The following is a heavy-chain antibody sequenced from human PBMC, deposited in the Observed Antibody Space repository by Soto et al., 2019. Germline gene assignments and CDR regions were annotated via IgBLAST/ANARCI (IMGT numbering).Heavy chain of an antibody. CDR1: GFTLSNYA. D-gene: IGHD3-3*01. Sequence: EVQMLESGGGLVQPGGSVRLSCAASGFTLSNYALSWVRQAPGKGLEWVSGISGSGDFTFDTDSVRGRFTISRDNSMNTLYLQMNSLRVEDTAVYYCARGPTIFGVGVDAFDIWGQGTMATVSS. J-gene: IGHJ3*02. CDR3: ARGPTIFGVGVDAFDI. V-gene: IGHV3-23*01. CDR2: ISGSGDFT.